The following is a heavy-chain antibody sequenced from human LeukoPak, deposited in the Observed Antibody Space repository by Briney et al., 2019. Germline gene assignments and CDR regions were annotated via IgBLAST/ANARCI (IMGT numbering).Heavy chain of an antibody. J-gene: IGHJ4*02. D-gene: IGHD4-17*01. CDR3: ASLMTTVTTGDY. Sequence: PSQTLSLTCTVSGGSISSGSYYWSWIRQPAGKGLEWIGYIYYSGSTNYNPSLKSRVTMSVDTSKNQFSLNLSSVTAADTAVYYCASLMTTVTTGDYWGQGTLVTVSS. CDR1: GGSISSGSYY. CDR2: IYYSGST. V-gene: IGHV4-61*10.